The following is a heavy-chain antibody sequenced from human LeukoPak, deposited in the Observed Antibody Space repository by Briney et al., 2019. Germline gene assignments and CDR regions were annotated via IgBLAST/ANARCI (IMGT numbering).Heavy chain of an antibody. CDR2: INPNSGGT. J-gene: IGHJ4*02. CDR1: GYTFTSYY. CDR3: ARERARGASGAAKGY. D-gene: IGHD3-10*01. V-gene: IGHV1-2*06. Sequence: ASVKVSCKASGYTFTSYYMHWVRQAPGQGLEWMGRINPNSGGTNYAQKFQGRVTMTRDTSISTAYMELSRLRSDDTAVYYCARERARGASGAAKGYWGQGTLVTVSS.